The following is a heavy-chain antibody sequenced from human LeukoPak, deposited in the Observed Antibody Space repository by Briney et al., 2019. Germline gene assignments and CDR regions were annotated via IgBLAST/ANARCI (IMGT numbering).Heavy chain of an antibody. D-gene: IGHD5-18*01. Sequence: GGSLRLSCAASGFTFSSYWMSWVRQAPGKGLEWVANIKQDGSEKYYVDSVKGRFTISRDNAKNSLYLQMNSLRDEDTAVYYCAREADTAMVGDAFDIWGQGTMVTVSS. CDR3: AREADTAMVGDAFDI. CDR2: IKQDGSEK. J-gene: IGHJ3*02. CDR1: GFTFSSYW. V-gene: IGHV3-7*01.